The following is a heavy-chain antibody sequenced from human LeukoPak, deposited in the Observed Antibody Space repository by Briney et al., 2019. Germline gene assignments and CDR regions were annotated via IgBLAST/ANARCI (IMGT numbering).Heavy chain of an antibody. CDR1: GFPFYSYW. CDR2: IRHDGSTK. CDR3: ARSVPYGTTWYGRSDC. J-gene: IGHJ4*02. D-gene: IGHD6-13*01. Sequence: GGSLRLSCAASGFPFYSYWMTWVRQTPGKGLEWVANIRHDGSTKYYVDSVKGRFTISRDNAMNSLYLQMDSLRVEDTAIYYCARSVPYGTTWYGRSDCWGQGTQVTVSS. V-gene: IGHV3-7*03.